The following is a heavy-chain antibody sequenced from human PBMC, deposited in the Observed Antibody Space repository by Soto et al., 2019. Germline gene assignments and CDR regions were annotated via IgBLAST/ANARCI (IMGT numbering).Heavy chain of an antibody. CDR2: ISAYNGNT. CDR1: GYTFTSYG. Sequence: QVQLVQSGAEVKKPGASVKVSCKASGYTFTSYGISWVRQAPGQGLEWMGWISAYNGNTNYAQKLQGRVTMTTDTSTSTAYMELRSLRSDDTAVYYCARDPPITNSAGADAFDIWGQGTMVTVSS. CDR3: ARDPPITNSAGADAFDI. V-gene: IGHV1-18*04. D-gene: IGHD4-17*01. J-gene: IGHJ3*02.